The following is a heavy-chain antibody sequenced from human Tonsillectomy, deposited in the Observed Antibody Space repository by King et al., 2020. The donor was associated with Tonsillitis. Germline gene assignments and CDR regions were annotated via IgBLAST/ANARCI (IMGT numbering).Heavy chain of an antibody. CDR2: IIPILGIA. Sequence: QLVQSGAEVKKPGSSVKVSCKASGGTFSSYAISWVRQAPGQGLEWMGRIIPILGIANYAQKFQGRVTITADKSTSTAYMELSSLRSEDTAVYYCASSGDYFAIDIWGQGTMVTVSS. CDR3: ASSGDYFAIDI. J-gene: IGHJ3*02. V-gene: IGHV1-69*09. CDR1: GGTFSSYA. D-gene: IGHD4-17*01.